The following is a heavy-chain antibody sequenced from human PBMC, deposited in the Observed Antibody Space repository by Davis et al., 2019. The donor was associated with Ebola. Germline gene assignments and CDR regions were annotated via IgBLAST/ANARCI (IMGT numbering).Heavy chain of an antibody. D-gene: IGHD4-17*01. V-gene: IGHV3-30*03. CDR3: VTTGFDY. J-gene: IGHJ4*02. CDR2: ISYDGSNK. Sequence: GGSLRLSCAASGFTFSSYGMHWVRQAPGKGLEWVAVISYDGSNKYYADSVKGRFTISRDNSKNTLYLQMNSLRAEDTAVYYAVTTGFDYWGQGTLVTVSS. CDR1: GFTFSSYG.